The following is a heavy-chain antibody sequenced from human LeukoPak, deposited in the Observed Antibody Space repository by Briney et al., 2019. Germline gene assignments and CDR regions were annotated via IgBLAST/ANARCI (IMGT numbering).Heavy chain of an antibody. CDR3: ARGRVEGDIVVVPAATPGYYFDY. D-gene: IGHD2-2*01. J-gene: IGHJ4*02. V-gene: IGHV4-34*01. CDR1: SGSFSGYY. Sequence: SETLSLTCAVYSGSFSGYYWSWIRQPPGKGLEWIGEINHSGSTNYNPSLKSRVTISVDTSKNQFSLKLSSVTAADTAVYYCARGRVEGDIVVVPAATPGYYFDYWGQGTLVTVSS. CDR2: INHSGST.